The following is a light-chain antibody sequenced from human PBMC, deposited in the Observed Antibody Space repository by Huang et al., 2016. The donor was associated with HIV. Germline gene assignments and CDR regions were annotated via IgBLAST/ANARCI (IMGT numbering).Light chain of an antibody. Sequence: DIVMTQSPDSLAVSLGERATINRKSSQSVLYSSNNKNYLAWYQQKQGQPPKLLIYWASTRESGVPDRFSGSGSVTDFTLTISSLQAEDVAVYYCQQYYSTPLTFGGGTKVEIK. J-gene: IGKJ4*01. CDR3: QQYYSTPLT. CDR2: WAS. CDR1: QSVLYSSNNKNY. V-gene: IGKV4-1*01.